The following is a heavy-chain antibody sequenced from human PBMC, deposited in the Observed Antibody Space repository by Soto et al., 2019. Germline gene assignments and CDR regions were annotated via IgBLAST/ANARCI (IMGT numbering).Heavy chain of an antibody. D-gene: IGHD4-17*01. CDR3: ASSSGDYSTRRADVFHN. Sequence: QVQLRQSGPGLVRPSGTLSLTCAVSGGSIISSNYWTWVRQPPGKGLEWIGEIYHSGGTDYNPSLTRRVTITLGRSQNHFSLNLTHVTAPDTAVYYCASSSGDYSTRRADVFHNWGNGT. CDR2: IYHSGGT. CDR1: GGSIISSNY. J-gene: IGHJ6*03. V-gene: IGHV4-4*02.